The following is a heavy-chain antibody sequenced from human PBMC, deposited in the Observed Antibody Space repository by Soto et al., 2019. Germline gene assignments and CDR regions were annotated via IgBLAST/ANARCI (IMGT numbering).Heavy chain of an antibody. V-gene: IGHV4-59*01. D-gene: IGHD2-15*01. CDR1: GGSISGYY. CDR2: IYYSGST. J-gene: IGHJ5*02. Sequence: PSETLSLTCTVSGGSISGYYWIWIRQPPGKGLEWIGYIYYSGSTNYNPSHKSRVTISVDTSKNQFSLKLSSVTAADTAVYYCARELGYCSGGSCYANWFDPWGQGTLVTVSS. CDR3: ARELGYCSGGSCYANWFDP.